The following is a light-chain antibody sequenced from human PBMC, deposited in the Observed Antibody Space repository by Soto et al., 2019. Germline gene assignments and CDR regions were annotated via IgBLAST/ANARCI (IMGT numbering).Light chain of an antibody. Sequence: DIQMTQSPSSLSASVGARVSITCQASQDISNYLNWYQQKPEKAPKVLLYDASNLETGVPSRFSGSGSGTDFTFTITSLQPEDIATYYCQQYDNLPLTFGGGTKVEIK. V-gene: IGKV1-33*01. CDR1: QDISNY. CDR2: DAS. CDR3: QQYDNLPLT. J-gene: IGKJ4*01.